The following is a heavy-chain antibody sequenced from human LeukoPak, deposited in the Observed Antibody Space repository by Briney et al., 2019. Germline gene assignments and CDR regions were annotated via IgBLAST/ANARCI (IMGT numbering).Heavy chain of an antibody. CDR3: ARDRLTMVRGGLDYYYGMDV. CDR2: IIPILGIA. V-gene: IGHV1-69*04. Sequence: GASVKVSCKASGGTFSSYTISWVRQATGQGLEWMGRIIPILGIANYAQKFQGRVTITADKSTSTAYMELSSLRSEDTAVYYCARDRLTMVRGGLDYYYGMDVWGQGTTVTVSS. D-gene: IGHD3-10*01. J-gene: IGHJ6*02. CDR1: GGTFSSYT.